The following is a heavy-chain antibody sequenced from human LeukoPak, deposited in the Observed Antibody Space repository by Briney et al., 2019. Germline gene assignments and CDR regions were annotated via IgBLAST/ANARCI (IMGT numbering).Heavy chain of an antibody. CDR1: GGSISSYY. Sequence: SETLSLTCTVSGGSISSYYWSWIRQPPGKGLEWIGYIYYSGSTNYNPSLKSRVTISVDTSKIQFSLKLSSVTAADTAVYYCARLRDYDILTGYYIPFYYFDYWGQGTLVTVSS. V-gene: IGHV4-59*12. CDR3: ARLRDYDILTGYYIPFYYFDY. D-gene: IGHD3-9*01. J-gene: IGHJ4*02. CDR2: IYYSGST.